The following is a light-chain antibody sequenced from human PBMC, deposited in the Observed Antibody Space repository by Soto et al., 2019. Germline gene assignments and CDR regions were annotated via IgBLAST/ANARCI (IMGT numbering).Light chain of an antibody. Sequence: QSALTQPRSVSGSPGQSVAISCTGTSSDVGGYNYVSWYQLHPGKAPKLIIYEVSNRPSGVSNRFSGSKSGNTASLTISGLQAEDEADYYCSSYTSSTAYVFGTGTKVTVL. J-gene: IGLJ1*01. CDR1: SSDVGGYNY. CDR2: EVS. CDR3: SSYTSSTAYV. V-gene: IGLV2-14*01.